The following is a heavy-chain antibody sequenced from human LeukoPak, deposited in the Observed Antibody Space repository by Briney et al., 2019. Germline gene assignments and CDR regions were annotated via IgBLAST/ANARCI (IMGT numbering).Heavy chain of an antibody. Sequence: SETLSLTCTVSGGSISTYYWSWIRQSPGKGLEWMGYMHDGGTAYYNPSLTGRVAMSVDTSTNQFSLNLTSVTAEDTAVYYCARSGVSKSKTIIVVPEVWFDPWGQGTLVTVSS. CDR3: ARSGVSKSKTIIVVPEVWFDP. J-gene: IGHJ5*02. D-gene: IGHD3-22*01. CDR2: MHDGGTA. CDR1: GGSISTYY. V-gene: IGHV4-59*01.